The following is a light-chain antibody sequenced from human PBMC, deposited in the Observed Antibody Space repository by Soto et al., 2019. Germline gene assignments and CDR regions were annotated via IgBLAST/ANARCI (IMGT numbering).Light chain of an antibody. CDR3: SSYTSRSTLV. V-gene: IGLV2-14*01. Sequence: QSVLTQPASVSGSPRQSITISCTGTSSDVGGYNYVSWYQQHPGKAPKLMIYEVSNRPSGVSNRFSGSRSGNTASLTISGLQAEDEAEYYCSSYTSRSTLVFGEGTKLTVL. CDR2: EVS. CDR1: SSDVGGYNY. J-gene: IGLJ2*01.